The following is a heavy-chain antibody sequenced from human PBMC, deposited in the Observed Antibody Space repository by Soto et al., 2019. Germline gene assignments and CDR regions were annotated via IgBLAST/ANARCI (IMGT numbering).Heavy chain of an antibody. CDR1: GFTFSSYT. J-gene: IGHJ3*02. Sequence: EVQLVESGGGLVQPGGSLRLSCVASGFTFSSYTMNWVRQAPGKGLDWVSYISSSSRTIYFADSVKGRFSISRDNAKNSLYLQMNSLRDEDTAVYYCARPSYSSSWHDAFDIWGQGTMVTVSS. CDR3: ARPSYSSSWHDAFDI. CDR2: ISSSSRTI. D-gene: IGHD6-13*01. V-gene: IGHV3-48*02.